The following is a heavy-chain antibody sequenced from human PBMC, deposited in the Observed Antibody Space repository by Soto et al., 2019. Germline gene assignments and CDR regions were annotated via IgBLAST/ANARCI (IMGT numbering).Heavy chain of an antibody. V-gene: IGHV3-33*01. Sequence: GGTLCLSCEASGFTFSSYGMHWVRQPPGKGLEWVAIIWNDGSTEYYAHSVKGRFTISRDNSKNTLYLQGSNLGSQDKARYICTREQADTDGDSDTWGQGTQVTVSS. J-gene: IGHJ5*02. CDR3: TREQADTDGDSDT. D-gene: IGHD2-8*01. CDR2: IWNDGSTE. CDR1: GFTFSSYG.